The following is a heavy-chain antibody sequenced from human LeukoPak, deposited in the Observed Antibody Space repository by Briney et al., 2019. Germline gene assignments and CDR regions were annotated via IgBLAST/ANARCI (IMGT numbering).Heavy chain of an antibody. CDR1: GGSISSYY. D-gene: IGHD3-10*01. CDR2: IFYSGST. Sequence: SETLSLTCTVSGGSISSYYWNWIGQPPGKGLEWIGYIFYSGSTKYNPSLNSRVTISVDTSQHQFSMKLSSVTAADTAVYYCASMVRGVIALHYYYYYTDVWGKGTTVTISS. V-gene: IGHV4-59*08. J-gene: IGHJ6*03. CDR3: ASMVRGVIALHYYYYYTDV.